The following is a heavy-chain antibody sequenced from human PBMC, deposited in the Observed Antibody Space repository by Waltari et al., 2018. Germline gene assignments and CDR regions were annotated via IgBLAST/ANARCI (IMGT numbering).Heavy chain of an antibody. CDR3: TRSDYGGNSMLDY. CDR1: GGSISSYY. Sequence: QVQLQESGPGLVKPSETLSLTCTVPGGSISSYYWSWIRQPPGKGLEWIGYIYYSGSTNYNPSLKSRVTISVDTSKNQFSLKLSSVTAADTAVYYCTRSDYGGNSMLDYWGQGTLVTVSS. CDR2: IYYSGST. J-gene: IGHJ4*02. D-gene: IGHD4-17*01. V-gene: IGHV4-59*01.